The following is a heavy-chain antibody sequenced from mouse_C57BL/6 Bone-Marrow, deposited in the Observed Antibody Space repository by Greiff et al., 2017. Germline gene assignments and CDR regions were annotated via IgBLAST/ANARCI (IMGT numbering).Heavy chain of an antibody. CDR2: IDPSDSYT. CDR3: ARPSPYDSNLPYYFDY. D-gene: IGHD2-5*01. J-gene: IGHJ2*01. Sequence: QVQLQQPGAELVRPGTSVKLSCKASGYTFTSYWMHWVKQRPGQGLEWIGVIDPSDSYTNYNQKFKGKATLTVDTSSSTAYMQLSSLTSEDSAVYYCARPSPYDSNLPYYFDYWGQGTTLTVSS. CDR1: GYTFTSYW. V-gene: IGHV1-59*01.